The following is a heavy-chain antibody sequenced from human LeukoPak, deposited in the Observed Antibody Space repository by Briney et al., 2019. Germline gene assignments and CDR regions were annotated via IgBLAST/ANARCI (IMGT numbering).Heavy chain of an antibody. Sequence: SETLSLTCSVSGGYIITSDHYWGWIRQPPGKGLEWIGSINYTGSTSTNPFFKSRVTVSVDTSKNQFSLNLTSVTAADTAVYYCARERYYYGGKTWFDPWGQGTLVTVSS. CDR2: INYTGST. D-gene: IGHD4-23*01. CDR1: GGYIITSDHY. CDR3: ARERYYYGGKTWFDP. J-gene: IGHJ5*02. V-gene: IGHV4-39*07.